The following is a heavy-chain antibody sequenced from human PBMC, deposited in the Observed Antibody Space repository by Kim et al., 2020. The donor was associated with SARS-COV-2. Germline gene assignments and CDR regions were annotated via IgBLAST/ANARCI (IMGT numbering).Heavy chain of an antibody. Sequence: GGSLRLSCAASGFIFSTYAMHWVRQAPGKGLEWVAVISYDGSDKHYADSVKGRFTISRDNSKNTLYLQMNSLRVEDTAVYYCARDEDSSGWYLFGDWGQGTLVTVSS. V-gene: IGHV3-30*04. D-gene: IGHD6-19*01. CDR1: GFIFSTYA. J-gene: IGHJ4*02. CDR3: ARDEDSSGWYLFGD. CDR2: ISYDGSDK.